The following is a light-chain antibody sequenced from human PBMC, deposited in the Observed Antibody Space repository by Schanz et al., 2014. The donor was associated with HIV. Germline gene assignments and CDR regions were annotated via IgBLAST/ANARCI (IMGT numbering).Light chain of an antibody. J-gene: IGLJ2*01. CDR2: DVS. Sequence: QSVLTQPASVSGSPGQSITISCTGTSSDVGGYNYVSWYQQHPGKAPKLMIYDVSNRPSGVSNRFSGSKSGNTASLTISGLQAEDEADYYCSSYAGNNNLLFGGGTKLTVL. CDR1: SSDVGGYNY. CDR3: SSYAGNNNLL. V-gene: IGLV2-14*03.